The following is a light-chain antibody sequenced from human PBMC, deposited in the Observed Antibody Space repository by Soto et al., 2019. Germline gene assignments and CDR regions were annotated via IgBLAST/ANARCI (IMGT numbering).Light chain of an antibody. V-gene: IGKV3-15*01. CDR3: PQYDNWPRT. J-gene: IGKJ1*01. CDR2: DAS. Sequence: EKVMTQSPATLSVSPGERATLSCRASQSVRSNLAWYQQKPGQPPRLLIYDASTRATGIPSRFSGSGSGTEFTLTISSLKSEDFAVYYCPQYDNWPRTFGQGTRVDFK. CDR1: QSVRSN.